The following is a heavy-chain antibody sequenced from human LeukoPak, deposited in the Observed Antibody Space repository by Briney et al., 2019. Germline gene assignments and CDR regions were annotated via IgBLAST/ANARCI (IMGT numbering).Heavy chain of an antibody. V-gene: IGHV3-30-3*01. CDR1: GFTFGSYA. D-gene: IGHD5-18*01. CDR3: ARGSVRGYSYGFLRYYYYGMDV. CDR2: ISYDGSNK. Sequence: GGSLRLSCAASGFTFGSYAMHWVRQAPGKGLEWVAVISYDGSNKYYADSVKGRFTISRDNSKNTLYLQMNSLRAEDTAVYYCARGSVRGYSYGFLRYYYYGMDVWGQGTTVTVSS. J-gene: IGHJ6*02.